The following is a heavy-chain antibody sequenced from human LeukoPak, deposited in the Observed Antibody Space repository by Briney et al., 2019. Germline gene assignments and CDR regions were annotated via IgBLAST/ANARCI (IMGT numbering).Heavy chain of an antibody. V-gene: IGHV1-69*13. CDR1: GGTFSSYA. CDR2: IIPIVGTA. Sequence: ASVKVSCKASGGTFSSYAISWVRRAPGQGLERMGGIIPIVGTANYAQKFQGRVTITADESTSTAYMELSSLRSEDTAVYYCARGRYCSSTSCLNWFDPWGQGTLVTVSS. CDR3: ARGRYCSSTSCLNWFDP. D-gene: IGHD2-2*01. J-gene: IGHJ5*02.